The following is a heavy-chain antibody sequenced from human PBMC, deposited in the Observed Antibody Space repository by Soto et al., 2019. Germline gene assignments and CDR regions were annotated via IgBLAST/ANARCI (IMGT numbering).Heavy chain of an antibody. J-gene: IGHJ6*02. D-gene: IGHD3-3*01. CDR2: ISAYNGNT. V-gene: IGHV1-18*04. CDR1: GYTFTSYG. Sequence: ASVKVSCKASGYTFTSYGISWVRQAPGQGLEWVGWISAYNGNTNYAQKLQGRVTMTTDTSTSTAYMELRSLRSDDTAVYYCARWGSTIFGVVTPWYYGMDVWGQGTTVTVSS. CDR3: ARWGSTIFGVVTPWYYGMDV.